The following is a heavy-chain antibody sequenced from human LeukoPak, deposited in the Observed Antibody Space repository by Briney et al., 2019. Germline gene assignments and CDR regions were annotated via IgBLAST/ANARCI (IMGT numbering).Heavy chain of an antibody. V-gene: IGHV3-7*01. J-gene: IGHJ5*01. CDR2: IKQDGSEK. Sequence: GGPLRLSCAASGFTFSSYWMSWVRQAPGKGLEWVANIKQDGSEKYYVDSVKGRFTISRDNAKNSLYLQMNSLRAEDTAVYYCARDLHGSSSSLWWFDPWGQGTLVTASS. CDR1: GFTFSSYW. D-gene: IGHD6-13*01. CDR3: ARDLHGSSSSLWWFDP.